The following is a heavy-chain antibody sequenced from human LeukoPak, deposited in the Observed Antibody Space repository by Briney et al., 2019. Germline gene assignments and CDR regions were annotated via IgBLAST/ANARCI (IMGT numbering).Heavy chain of an antibody. V-gene: IGHV3-23*01. Sequence: GGSLRLSCAASGFAFSNTGMTWVRQAPGRGLEWVSTISPTGEGKHYADSVNGRFTISRDNSKDTLSLEMNSLRADDTATYYCARDAGGAWPFDYWGQGTRVIVSS. CDR1: GFAFSNTG. CDR3: ARDAGGAWPFDY. CDR2: ISPTGEGK. J-gene: IGHJ4*02. D-gene: IGHD4-17*01.